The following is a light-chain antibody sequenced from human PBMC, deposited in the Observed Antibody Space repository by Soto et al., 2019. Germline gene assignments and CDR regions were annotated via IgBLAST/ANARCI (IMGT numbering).Light chain of an antibody. CDR2: DVS. V-gene: IGLV2-14*01. CDR1: SSDVGGYNY. CDR3: SSYTSSILYV. J-gene: IGLJ1*01. Sequence: QSVLTQPDSVSGSPGQSITISCTGTSSDVGGYNYVSWYQQHPGKAPKLMIYDVSNRPSGVSNRFSGSKSGNTASLTISGLQAEDEADYYCSSYTSSILYVFGTGTKLTVL.